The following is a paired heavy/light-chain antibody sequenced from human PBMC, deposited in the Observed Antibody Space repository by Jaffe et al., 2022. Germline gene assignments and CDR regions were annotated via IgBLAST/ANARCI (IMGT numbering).Light chain of an antibody. CDR1: QTVGIN. Sequence: EIVLTQSPATLSVSPGERATLSCRASQTVGINLAWYKQEPGQAPRVLIFGASTRATGVPARFSGSGSGTEFTLTISSLQSEDYAVYYCHQYNNWRSFGQGTKVEIK. CDR2: GAS. J-gene: IGKJ1*01. CDR3: HQYNNWRS. V-gene: IGKV3-15*01.
Heavy chain of an antibody. CDR1: GFTFSSYE. CDR2: ISGSGSHT. V-gene: IGHV3-48*03. CDR3: ARDLGPDRGSYRGDY. Sequence: EVQLVESGGGLVQPGGSLRLSCAASGFTFSSYEMNWVRQAPGKGLEWVSYISGSGSHTLSADAVKGRFTISRDNAKNSLFLEMNSLRVEDTGIYYCARDLGPDRGSYRGDYWGQGTLVTVSS. D-gene: IGHD3-10*01. J-gene: IGHJ4*02.